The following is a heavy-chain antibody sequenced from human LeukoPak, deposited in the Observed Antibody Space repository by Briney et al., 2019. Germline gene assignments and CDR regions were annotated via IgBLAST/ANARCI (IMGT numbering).Heavy chain of an antibody. CDR2: IKHDGSEK. V-gene: IGHV3-7*01. D-gene: IGHD1-26*01. J-gene: IGHJ4*02. Sequence: PGGALRLCCAASGFTFSSYWMRWVRQAPVKGLEWVDNIKHDGSEKYYVEYVKGRFTISRDNGKNSMYLQMNSLRAEDTAVYYCARWAGGHYDYWGQGTLVTVSS. CDR3: ARWAGGHYDY. CDR1: GFTFSSYW.